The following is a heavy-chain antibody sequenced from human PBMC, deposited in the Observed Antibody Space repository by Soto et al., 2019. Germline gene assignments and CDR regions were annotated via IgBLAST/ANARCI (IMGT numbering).Heavy chain of an antibody. CDR1: GFTFSTYT. Sequence: PGGSLRLSCAACGFTFSTYTMSWVRQAPGKGMECVSAISGTGGSSSYTDSVKGRFTISRDNSKNTLSLQMDSLRAEDTARYYCAKRAVAGRNWYFDLWGRGTLVTVSS. J-gene: IGHJ2*01. CDR3: AKRAVAGRNWYFDL. D-gene: IGHD6-19*01. V-gene: IGHV3-23*01. CDR2: ISGTGGSS.